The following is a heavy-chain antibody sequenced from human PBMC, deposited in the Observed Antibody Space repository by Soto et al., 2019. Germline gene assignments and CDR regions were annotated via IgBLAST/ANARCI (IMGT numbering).Heavy chain of an antibody. Sequence: QIILKECGPTVVQPAQTLPLICTSSGVSVCTSGAGVAWIRQPPGKALEWLALTYWDDDKRYRPFLQSRVTITKETPKNQVVLTMDNIVPVDAAAYYCARRGGRGAGTDFWGQGTTVTVSS. CDR2: TYWDDDK. V-gene: IGHV2-5*02. D-gene: IGHD2-15*01. CDR1: GVSVCTSGAG. CDR3: ARRGGRGAGTDF. J-gene: IGHJ6*02.